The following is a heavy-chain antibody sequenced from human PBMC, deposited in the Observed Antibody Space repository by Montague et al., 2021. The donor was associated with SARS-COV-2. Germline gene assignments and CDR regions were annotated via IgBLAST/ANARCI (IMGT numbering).Heavy chain of an antibody. J-gene: IGHJ2*01. Sequence: SETLSLTCTVSGGSIRSSSYYWGWIRQPPGKGLECIGSIYYSGSTYYNPSLKSRVTISVDTSKNHFSLKLSSVTAADTTVYYCARTTWQRGYFDLWGRGTLVTVSS. CDR3: ARTTWQRGYFDL. CDR1: GGSIRSSSYY. V-gene: IGHV4-39*07. CDR2: IYYSGST. D-gene: IGHD5-12*01.